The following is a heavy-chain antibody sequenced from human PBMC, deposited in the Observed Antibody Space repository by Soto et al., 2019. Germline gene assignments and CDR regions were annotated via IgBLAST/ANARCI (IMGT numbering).Heavy chain of an antibody. Sequence: PGESLKISCNGSGYSFTNYWIGWVRQMPGKGLEWMGIIYPGDSDIRYSPSFQGQVTISADKSINTAYLQWSSLKASDTAVYYCARHECGISCYVDSWGQGTLVTV. D-gene: IGHD6-13*01. CDR1: GYSFTNYW. J-gene: IGHJ4*02. CDR3: ARHECGISCYVDS. CDR2: IYPGDSDI. V-gene: IGHV5-51*01.